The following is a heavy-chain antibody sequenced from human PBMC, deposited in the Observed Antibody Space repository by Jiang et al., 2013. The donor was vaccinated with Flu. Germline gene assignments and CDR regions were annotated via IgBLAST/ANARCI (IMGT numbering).Heavy chain of an antibody. CDR2: ISYDGTNA. J-gene: IGHJ4*02. V-gene: IGHV3-30*01. CDR1: GFTFSDYS. Sequence: QLVESGGGVVQPGRSLRLSCAASGFTFSDYSMHWIRLAPGKGLEWVALISYDGTNAMYADSVKGRLFISRDNAKNILSLEMNRLRVEDTGFYYCVRDENSGLPDYWGQGTLVTVSS. CDR3: VRDENSGLPDY. D-gene: IGHD6-25*01.